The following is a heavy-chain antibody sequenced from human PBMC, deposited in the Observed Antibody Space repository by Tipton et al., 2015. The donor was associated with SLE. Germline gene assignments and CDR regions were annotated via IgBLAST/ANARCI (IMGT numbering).Heavy chain of an antibody. Sequence: TLSLTCTVSGGSISSHYWSWIRQPPGKGLEWIGYISDSGNTIDNPSLKSRLTISVDTSKNQFSLKLSSVTAADTAVYYCARDRGSLGAFDIWGQGTMVTVSS. CDR3: ARDRGSLGAFDI. CDR1: GGSISSHY. V-gene: IGHV4-59*11. D-gene: IGHD2-15*01. CDR2: ISDSGNT. J-gene: IGHJ3*02.